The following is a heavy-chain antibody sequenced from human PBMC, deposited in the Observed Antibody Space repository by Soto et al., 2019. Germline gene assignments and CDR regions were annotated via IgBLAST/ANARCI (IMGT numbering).Heavy chain of an antibody. CDR1: GGSISGYS. Sequence: QVQLQESGPGLVKPSETLSLTCTVSGGSISGYSWSWIRQPPGKGLEWIGYFFYNGSTSYNPSLKCRVTKSEAMSNNEFALRLSSVTAADTAVYYCARLRGYCGGGNCHEFHFDPWGQGILVTVSS. J-gene: IGHJ5*02. CDR3: ARLRGYCGGGNCHEFHFDP. CDR2: FFYNGST. D-gene: IGHD2-15*01. V-gene: IGHV4-59*08.